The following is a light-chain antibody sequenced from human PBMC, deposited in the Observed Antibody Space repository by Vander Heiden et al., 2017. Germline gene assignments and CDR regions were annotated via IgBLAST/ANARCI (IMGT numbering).Light chain of an antibody. J-gene: IGKJ4*01. CDR2: WAS. V-gene: IGKV4-1*01. Sequence: DIVMTQSPDSLAVSLGETATVHCKSSQSVSYNSNIKVYLAWYQQKPGPPPNLLISWASTTESAVPDRISGSGSGTDFTLTISSLPAEDVAVYSCHQCYSTSPLTFGAGTKVEIK. CDR1: QSVSYNSNIKVY. CDR3: HQCYSTSPLT.